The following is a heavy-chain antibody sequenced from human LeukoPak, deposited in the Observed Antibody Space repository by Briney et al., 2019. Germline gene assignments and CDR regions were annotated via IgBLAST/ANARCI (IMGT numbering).Heavy chain of an antibody. CDR2: ISASGDTI. J-gene: IGHJ4*02. Sequence: PGGSLRLSCAASGFTFSSYQMNWVRQAPGKGLEWVSYISASGDTIFYADSVKGRFTISRGNAKNSLYLQMNSLRAEDTAVYYCAGYTDYWGQGTLVTVSS. CDR3: AGYTDY. V-gene: IGHV3-48*03. D-gene: IGHD3-16*02. CDR1: GFTFSSYQ.